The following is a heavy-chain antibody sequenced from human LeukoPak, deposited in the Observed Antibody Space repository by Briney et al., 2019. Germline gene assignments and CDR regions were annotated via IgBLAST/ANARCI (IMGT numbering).Heavy chain of an antibody. CDR1: GFTFDDYA. Sequence: GRSLRLSCAASGFTFDDYAMHWVRQAPGKGLEWVSGISWNSGSIGYADSVKGRFTISRDNAKNSLYLQMNSLRAEDMALYYCAKSRAGVLRYYMDVWGRGTTVTVSS. V-gene: IGHV3-9*03. CDR3: AKSRAGVLRYYMDV. J-gene: IGHJ6*03. D-gene: IGHD4/OR15-4a*01. CDR2: ISWNSGSI.